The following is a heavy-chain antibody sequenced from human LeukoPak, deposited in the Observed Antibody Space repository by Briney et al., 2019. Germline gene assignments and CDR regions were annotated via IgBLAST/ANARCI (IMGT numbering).Heavy chain of an antibody. Sequence: GGSLRLSCAASGFTFSSYSMNWVRQAPGKGLEWVSSISSSSSYIYYADSVKGRFTISRDNAKNSLYLQMNSLRAEDTAVYYCARDLQQQLAYFDYWGQGTLVTVSS. J-gene: IGHJ4*02. CDR1: GFTFSSYS. V-gene: IGHV3-21*01. CDR3: ARDLQQQLAYFDY. CDR2: ISSSSSYI. D-gene: IGHD6-13*01.